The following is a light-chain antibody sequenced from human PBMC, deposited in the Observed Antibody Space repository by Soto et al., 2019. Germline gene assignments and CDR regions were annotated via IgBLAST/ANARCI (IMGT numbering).Light chain of an antibody. CDR3: QETFTTPYT. CDR2: AAS. CDR1: QGISRY. J-gene: IGKJ2*01. Sequence: DIQMTQSPSSLSASVGDRVTITCRASQGISRYLNWYQQKPGKAPKVVIYAASNLESGVPSRFSGSGSGTDFSLTISSLQAGDFATYFCQETFTTPYTFGQGTKLEIK. V-gene: IGKV1-39*01.